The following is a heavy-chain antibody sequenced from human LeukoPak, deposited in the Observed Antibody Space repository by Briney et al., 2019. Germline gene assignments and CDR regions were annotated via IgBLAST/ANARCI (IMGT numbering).Heavy chain of an antibody. J-gene: IGHJ4*02. V-gene: IGHV3-7*01. CDR2: IKQDGSEK. D-gene: IGHD5-18*01. Sequence: GGSLRLSCAASGFTFSSYSMNWVRQAPGKGLEWVANIKQDGSEKYYVDSVKGRFTISRDNAKNSLYLQMNSLRAEDTAVYYCARSRGYSYGYGFDYWGQGTLVTVSS. CDR3: ARSRGYSYGYGFDY. CDR1: GFTFSSYS.